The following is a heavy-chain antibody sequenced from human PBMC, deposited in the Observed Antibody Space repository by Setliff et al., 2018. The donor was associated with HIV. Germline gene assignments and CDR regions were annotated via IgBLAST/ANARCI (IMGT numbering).Heavy chain of an antibody. CDR3: TGDYNSGSYRFDY. V-gene: IGHV4-4*08. CDR1: GGSINNYY. J-gene: IGHJ4*02. D-gene: IGHD3-10*01. CDR2: IYPNGSP. Sequence: SETLSLTRTVSGGSINNYYWSWIRQPPGKGLEWIGYIYPNGSPDYPSGNIVYNPSFRSRVTLSLDTSKNQFSLKLTSVTAADAAVYYCTGDYNSGSYRFDYWGQGTPVTVSS.